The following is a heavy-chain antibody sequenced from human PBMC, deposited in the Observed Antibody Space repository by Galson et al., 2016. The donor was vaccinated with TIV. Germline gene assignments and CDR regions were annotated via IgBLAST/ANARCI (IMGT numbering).Heavy chain of an antibody. CDR3: AKRRVLTPKYQYNYGMDV. Sequence: SLRLSCAASGFTLRNYVMSWVRRAPGKGLEWVSVVSGSGDSTYYADSVRGRFIISRDNSKNTLYLQMNSLRPEDTAVYHCAKRRVLTPKYQYNYGMDVWGQGTTVTVSS. V-gene: IGHV3-23*01. D-gene: IGHD4-23*01. CDR1: GFTLRNYV. J-gene: IGHJ6*02. CDR2: VSGSGDST.